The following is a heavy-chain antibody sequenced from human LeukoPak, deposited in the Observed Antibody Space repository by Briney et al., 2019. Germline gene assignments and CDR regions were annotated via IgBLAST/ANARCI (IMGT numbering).Heavy chain of an antibody. V-gene: IGHV3-48*01. CDR2: MSSSSSTI. Sequence: PGGSLRLSCAASGFTFSSYSMNWVRQAPGKGLEWVSYMSSSSSTIYYADSVKGRFTISRDNSKNTLYLQMNSLRAEDTAVYYCARADGTGDFDYWGQGTLVTVSS. J-gene: IGHJ4*02. CDR3: ARADGTGDFDY. CDR1: GFTFSSYS. D-gene: IGHD7-27*01.